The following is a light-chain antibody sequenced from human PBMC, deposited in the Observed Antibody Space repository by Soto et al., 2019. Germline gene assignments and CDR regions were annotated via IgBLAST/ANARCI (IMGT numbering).Light chain of an antibody. Sequence: QSVLTQPPSVSGAPGQRVTISCTESSSSVGAGYDVHWYQHLPGTAPKLLIFSNTNRPSGVPDRFSGSKSGTSVSLAIAGLQAEDEGDYYCQSYDNILSAVVFGGGTKVTVL. V-gene: IGLV1-40*01. CDR3: QSYDNILSAVV. J-gene: IGLJ2*01. CDR2: SNT. CDR1: SSSVGAGYD.